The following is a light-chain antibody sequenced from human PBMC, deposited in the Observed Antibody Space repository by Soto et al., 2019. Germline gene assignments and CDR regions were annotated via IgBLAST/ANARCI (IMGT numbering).Light chain of an antibody. CDR2: LESSGSY. CDR1: SGHSTYI. CDR3: ETWDINSWV. J-gene: IGLJ3*02. Sequence: QLVLTQSSSASASLGSSVKLTCTLSSGHSTYIIAWHQQRPGKAPRYLMKLESSGSYNKGSGVPDRFSGSGSGADRYLTISNLQFEDEADYYCETWDINSWVFGGGTKLTVL. V-gene: IGLV4-60*02.